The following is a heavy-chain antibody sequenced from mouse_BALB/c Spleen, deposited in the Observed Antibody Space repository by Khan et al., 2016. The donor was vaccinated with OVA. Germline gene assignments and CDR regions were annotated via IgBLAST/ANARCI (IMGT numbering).Heavy chain of an antibody. CDR1: GYSLTRYG. Sequence: QVQLKESGPGLVAPSQSLSITCTVYGYSLTRYGVHWVRQPPGKGLEWLGLIWAGGSTNYNWALMSRLSISIDNSKSLVFLIMNSLQTEDTALYYCARYKYLARYWGQGTTLTVSS. V-gene: IGHV2-9*02. D-gene: IGHD3-3*01. J-gene: IGHJ2*01. CDR3: ARYKYLARY. CDR2: IWAGGST.